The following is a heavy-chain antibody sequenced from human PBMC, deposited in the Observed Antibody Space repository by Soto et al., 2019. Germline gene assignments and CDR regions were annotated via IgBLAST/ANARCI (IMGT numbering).Heavy chain of an antibody. Sequence: GGSLRLSCTVSGFAFNNYGINWVRQAPGQGLEWVSSISKSDYTYYSDSVKGRFTISRDNAKNSVSLQMNTLRVEDTAVYYCARQDSIIIPAVSDFWGQGTLVTVS. V-gene: IGHV3-21*01. CDR1: GFAFNNYG. J-gene: IGHJ4*02. D-gene: IGHD2-2*01. CDR3: ARQDSIIIPAVSDF. CDR2: ISKSDYT.